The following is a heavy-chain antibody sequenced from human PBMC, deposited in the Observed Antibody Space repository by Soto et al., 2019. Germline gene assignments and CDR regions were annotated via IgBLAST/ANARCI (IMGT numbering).Heavy chain of an antibody. Sequence: QVQLVESGGGVVQPGRSLRLSCAASGFTFSSYGMHWVRQAPGKGLEWVAVISYDGSNKYYSDSVKGRFTISRDNSKNTLYLQKNSLRAEDTAVYYCAKDQLRGVLVVITYYYGMDVWGQGTKVTVSS. CDR2: ISYDGSNK. CDR3: AKDQLRGVLVVITYYYGMDV. D-gene: IGHD3-10*01. V-gene: IGHV3-30*18. J-gene: IGHJ6*02. CDR1: GFTFSSYG.